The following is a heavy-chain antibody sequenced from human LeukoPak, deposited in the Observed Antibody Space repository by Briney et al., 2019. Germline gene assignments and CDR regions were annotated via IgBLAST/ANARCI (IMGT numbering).Heavy chain of an antibody. CDR3: ARQIEGNLFYYYYYMDV. CDR1: GYSISSSSYY. D-gene: IGHD2-21*01. V-gene: IGHV4-39*01. J-gene: IGHJ6*03. CDR2: IYYSGST. Sequence: SETLSLTCTVSGYSISSSSYYWGWIRQPPGKGLEWIGSIYYSGSTYYNPSLKSRVTISVDTSKNQFSLKLSSVTAADTAVYYCARQIEGNLFYYYYYMDVWGKGTTVTISS.